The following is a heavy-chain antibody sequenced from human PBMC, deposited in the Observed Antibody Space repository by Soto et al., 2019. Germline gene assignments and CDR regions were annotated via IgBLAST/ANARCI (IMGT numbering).Heavy chain of an antibody. CDR3: AKDRDHNSGYPIFDY. CDR2: IRNSGGDT. J-gene: IGHJ4*02. V-gene: IGHV3-23*01. CDR1: GFTISGYA. Sequence: GGSLRLSCSASGFTISGYAMSWVRQAPGKGLEWVSMIRNSGGDTYYAESVKGRFTISRDSSRNTLYLQMTSLRREDTALYYRAKDRDHNSGYPIFDYWGQGTPVTVSS. D-gene: IGHD3-22*01.